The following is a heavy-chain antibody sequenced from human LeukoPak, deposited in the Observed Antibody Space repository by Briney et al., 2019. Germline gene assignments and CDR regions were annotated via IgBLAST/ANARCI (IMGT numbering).Heavy chain of an antibody. CDR1: GGTFSSYA. V-gene: IGHV1-69*05. J-gene: IGHJ4*02. Sequence: ASVKISCKASGGTFSSYAISWVRQAPGQGLEWMGRIIPIFGTANYAQKFQGRVTITTDESTSTAYMELRSLRSDDTAVYYCARVVGATDPPYYFDYWGQGTLVTVSS. D-gene: IGHD1-26*01. CDR3: ARVVGATDPPYYFDY. CDR2: IIPIFGTA.